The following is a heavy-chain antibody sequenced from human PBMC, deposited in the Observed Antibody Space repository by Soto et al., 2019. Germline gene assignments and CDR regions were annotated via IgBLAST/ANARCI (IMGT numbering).Heavy chain of an antibody. D-gene: IGHD1-1*01. V-gene: IGHV3-66*01. CDR3: ARDGIGGTALRGFLDY. CDR1: GFTVSSKY. CDR2: INRGGSI. Sequence: PGGSLRLSCAASGFTVSSKYMSWVRQAPGKGLEWVSLINRGGSISYADSVKGRFTISRDNSKNMLYLQMNSLRVEDTALYYCARDGIGGTALRGFLDYWGQGTLVTVSS. J-gene: IGHJ4*02.